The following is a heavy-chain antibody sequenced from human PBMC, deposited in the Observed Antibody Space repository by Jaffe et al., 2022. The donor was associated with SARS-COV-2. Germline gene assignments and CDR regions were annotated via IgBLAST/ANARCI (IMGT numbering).Heavy chain of an antibody. J-gene: IGHJ5*02. CDR3: AHTRVELRFLEGPAYNWFDP. Sequence: QITLKESGPTLVKPTQTLTLTCTFSGFSLSTSGVGVGWIRQPPGKALEWLALIYWDDDKRYSPSLKSRLTITKDTSKNQVVLTMTNMDPVDTATYYCAHTRVELRFLEGPAYNWFDPWGQGTLVTVSS. CDR2: IYWDDDK. CDR1: GFSLSTSGVG. D-gene: IGHD3-3*01. V-gene: IGHV2-5*02.